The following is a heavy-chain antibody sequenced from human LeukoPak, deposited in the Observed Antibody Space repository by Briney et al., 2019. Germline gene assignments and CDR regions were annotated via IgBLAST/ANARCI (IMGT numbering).Heavy chain of an antibody. V-gene: IGHV5-51*01. CDR1: GYSFTNYW. D-gene: IGHD4-23*01. CDR2: INPGDSDT. Sequence: GESLKISCKGSGYSFTNYWIGWVRRMPGKGLEWMAFINPGDSDTRYSPSFQGHVTVSVDKSINTAYLQWGSLKASDTAMYYCARQGDAVVTDVWGQGTTVIVSS. CDR3: ARQGDAVVTDV. J-gene: IGHJ6*02.